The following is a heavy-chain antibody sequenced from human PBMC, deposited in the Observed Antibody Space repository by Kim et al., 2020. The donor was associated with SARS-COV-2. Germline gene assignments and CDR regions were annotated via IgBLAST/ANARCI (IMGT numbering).Heavy chain of an antibody. V-gene: IGHV3-23*01. Sequence: GGSLRLSCAASGFTFSSYAMSWVRQAPGKGLEWVSAISGSGGSTYYADSVKGRFTISRDNSKNTLYLQMNSLRAEDTAVYYCAKDLSVGSAVARGGFDYWGQGTLVTVSS. CDR3: AKDLSVGSAVARGGFDY. CDR1: GFTFSSYA. J-gene: IGHJ4*02. CDR2: ISGSGGST. D-gene: IGHD6-19*01.